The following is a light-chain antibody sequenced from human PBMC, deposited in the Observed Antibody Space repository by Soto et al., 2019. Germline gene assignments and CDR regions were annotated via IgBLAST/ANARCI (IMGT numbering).Light chain of an antibody. CDR1: QSVSSY. J-gene: IGKJ4*01. CDR2: DAS. CDR3: QQRSDWPST. Sequence: EIVLTQSPATLSLSPGERATLSCRASQSVSSYLAWYQQKPGQAPRLLIYDASNRATGIPARFSGSGSGTDFTLTISRQEPDDFPVYYCQQRSDWPSTFGGGTKVQIK. V-gene: IGKV3-11*01.